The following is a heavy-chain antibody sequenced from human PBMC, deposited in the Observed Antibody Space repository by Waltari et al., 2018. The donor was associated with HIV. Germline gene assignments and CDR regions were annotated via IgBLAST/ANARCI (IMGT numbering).Heavy chain of an antibody. CDR3: ARGWNYDFWSGLEGGKFDP. CDR2: TYYRAKWYI. CDR1: GDSVSSNSAA. D-gene: IGHD3-3*01. Sequence: QVQLQQSGPRLVKPSQTLSLTCAISGDSVSSNSAAWNWIRQSPRRGLEWLGRTYYRAKWYIDYAVSVKSRSIINPDSSDNRCSLQRNSVTPEDTAVYYCARGWNYDFWSGLEGGKFDPWGQGNLVTVSA. J-gene: IGHJ5*02. V-gene: IGHV6-1*01.